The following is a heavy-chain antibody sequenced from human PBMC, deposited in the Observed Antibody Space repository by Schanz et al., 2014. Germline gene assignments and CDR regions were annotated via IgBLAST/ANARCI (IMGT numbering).Heavy chain of an antibody. CDR3: ARDTAQSCIGPSCFEYFQH. D-gene: IGHD2-2*01. Sequence: VQLVESGGGLVQPGGSVRLSCLASGFTFSTTWMNWVRQAPGKGLEWVAVISYDGNNEDYADSVKGRFSISRDNSQNTLYLQMNSLRVEDTALYYCARDTAQSCIGPSCFEYFQHWGQGALVTVSS. V-gene: IGHV3-30*03. J-gene: IGHJ1*01. CDR2: ISYDGNNE. CDR1: GFTFSTTW.